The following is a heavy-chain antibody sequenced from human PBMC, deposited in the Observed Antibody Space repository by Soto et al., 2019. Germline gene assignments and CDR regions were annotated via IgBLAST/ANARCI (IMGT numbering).Heavy chain of an antibody. V-gene: IGHV3-23*01. CDR1: GFTFSSYA. J-gene: IGHJ4*02. D-gene: IGHD3-22*01. Sequence: EVHLLESGGGLVQPGGSLRLSCAASGFTFSSYAMSWVRQAPGKGLEWVSAISSSGGDTYYTDSVKGRFTISRDNSKNTLSLQMHSLSAEDTAVYYCAKRYYYDNSGLWDYWGQGTLVTVSS. CDR2: ISSSGGDT. CDR3: AKRYYYDNSGLWDY.